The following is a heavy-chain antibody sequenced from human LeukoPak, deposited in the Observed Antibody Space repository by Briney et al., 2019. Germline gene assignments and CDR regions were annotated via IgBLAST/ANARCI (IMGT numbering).Heavy chain of an antibody. CDR3: ARDPSPSGSYSGGSDY. CDR2: ISSSSSTI. D-gene: IGHD1-26*01. V-gene: IGHV3-48*01. CDR1: GFTFSSYS. Sequence: QTGGSLRLSCAASGFTFSSYSMNWVRQAPGKGLEWVSYISSSSSTIYYADSVKGRFTISRDNAKNSLYLQMNSLRAEDTAVYYCARDPSPSGSYSGGSDYWGQGTLVTVSS. J-gene: IGHJ4*02.